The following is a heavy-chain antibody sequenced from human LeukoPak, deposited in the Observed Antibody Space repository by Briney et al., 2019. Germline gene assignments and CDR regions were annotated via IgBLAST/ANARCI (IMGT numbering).Heavy chain of an antibody. Sequence: SETLSLTCTVSGGSISSGSYYWSWIRQPPGKGLEWIGYIYYSGSTNYNPSLKSRVTISVDTSKNQFSLKLSSVTAADTAVYYCARDLGVPELIYAFDIWGQGTMVTVSS. V-gene: IGHV4-61*01. CDR2: IYYSGST. J-gene: IGHJ3*02. CDR1: GGSISSGSYY. D-gene: IGHD1-7*01. CDR3: ARDLGVPELIYAFDI.